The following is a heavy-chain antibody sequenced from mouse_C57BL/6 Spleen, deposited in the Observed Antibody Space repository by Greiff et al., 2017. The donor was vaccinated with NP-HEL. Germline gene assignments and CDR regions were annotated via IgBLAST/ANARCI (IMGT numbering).Heavy chain of an antibody. J-gene: IGHJ1*03. CDR1: GYTFTSYD. D-gene: IGHD2-5*01. CDR2: IYPRDGST. Sequence: VKLMESGPELVKPGASVKLSCKASGYTFTSYDINWVKQRPGQGLEWIGWIYPRDGSTKYNEKFKGKATLTVDTSSSTAYMELHSLTSEDSAVYFCARSHSNLRLAFDVWGTGTTVTVSS. CDR3: ARSHSNLRLAFDV. V-gene: IGHV1-85*01.